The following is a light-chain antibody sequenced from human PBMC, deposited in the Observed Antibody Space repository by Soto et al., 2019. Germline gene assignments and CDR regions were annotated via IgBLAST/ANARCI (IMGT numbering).Light chain of an antibody. Sequence: EIVLTQSPATLSLSPGERATLSCRASQSVGNCLAWYQQRPGQAPRLLIYDESTRATGIPASLSGSGSGRDFTTTISSLVPADCAVYYCRQRCYWPPGATFGQGTRLEIK. CDR1: QSVGNC. V-gene: IGKV3-11*02. CDR3: RQRCYWPPGAT. CDR2: DES. J-gene: IGKJ5*01.